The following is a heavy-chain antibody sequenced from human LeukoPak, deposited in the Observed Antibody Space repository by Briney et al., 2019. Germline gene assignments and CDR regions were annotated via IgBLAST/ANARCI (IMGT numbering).Heavy chain of an antibody. CDR3: ARDRPYDYVWGSSTTNNWFDP. D-gene: IGHD3-16*01. CDR2: INPNSGGT. J-gene: IGHJ5*02. CDR1: GYTFTGYY. Sequence: GASVKVSCKASGYTFTGYYMHWVRQAPGQGLEWMGWINPNSGGTNYAQKFQGRVTMTRDTSISTAYMELSRLRSDDTAVYYCARDRPYDYVWGSSTTNNWFDPWGQGTLVTVSS. V-gene: IGHV1-2*02.